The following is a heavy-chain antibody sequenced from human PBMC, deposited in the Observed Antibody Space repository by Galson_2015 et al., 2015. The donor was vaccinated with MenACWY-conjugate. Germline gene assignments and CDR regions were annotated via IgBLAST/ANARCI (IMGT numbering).Heavy chain of an antibody. D-gene: IGHD6-13*01. J-gene: IGHJ6*02. CDR1: GFTFSSYG. Sequence: SLRLSCAASGFTFSSYGMHWVRQAPGKGLEWVAAIWYDGSNKYYADSVKGRFTISRDNSKNTLYLQMNSLRAEDTAAYYCARDLRIAAAGTDYYYGMDVWGQGTTVTVSS. CDR2: IWYDGSNK. CDR3: ARDLRIAAAGTDYYYGMDV. V-gene: IGHV3-33*01.